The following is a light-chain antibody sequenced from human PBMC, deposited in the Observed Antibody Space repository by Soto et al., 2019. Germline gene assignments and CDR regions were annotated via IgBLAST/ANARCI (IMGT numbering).Light chain of an antibody. CDR2: TNN. J-gene: IGLJ3*02. CDR1: SSNIGSNY. Sequence: QSVLTQPPSASGTPGQRVTISCSGSSSNIGSNYVYWYQQLPGTAPKLLIHTNNQRPSGVPDRFSGSKSGTSASLAISGLRSEDEADYYCQSYDSSLSVWMFGGGTKLTVL. V-gene: IGLV1-47*02. CDR3: QSYDSSLSVWM.